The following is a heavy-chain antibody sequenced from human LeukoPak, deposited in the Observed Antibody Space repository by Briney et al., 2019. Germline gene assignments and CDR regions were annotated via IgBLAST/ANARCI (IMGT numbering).Heavy chain of an antibody. CDR3: ARGPSTTLTTR. D-gene: IGHD4-17*01. CDR1: GFTFSDYS. CDR2: IKHDGSDI. J-gene: IGHJ4*02. V-gene: IGHV3-7*01. Sequence: GGSLRLSCVVSGFTFSDYSMTWVRQAPGKGLEWVANIKHDGSDIHYVDSVKGRFTISRDNAQSSLFLQMSSLRREDTAVYYCARGPSTTLTTRWGQGTLVAVSS.